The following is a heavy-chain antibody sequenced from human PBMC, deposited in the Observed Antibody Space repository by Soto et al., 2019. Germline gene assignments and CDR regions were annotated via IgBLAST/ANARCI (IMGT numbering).Heavy chain of an antibody. Sequence: ASVKVSCKASGYTFTSYAMHWVRQAPGQRLEWMGWINAGNGNTKYSQKFQGRVTITRDTSASTAYMELSSLRSEDTAVYYCARVSGYYDFWSGYYNYYYYGMDVWGQGTTVTVSS. CDR2: INAGNGNT. V-gene: IGHV1-3*01. CDR3: ARVSGYYDFWSGYYNYYYYGMDV. D-gene: IGHD3-3*01. CDR1: GYTFTSYA. J-gene: IGHJ6*02.